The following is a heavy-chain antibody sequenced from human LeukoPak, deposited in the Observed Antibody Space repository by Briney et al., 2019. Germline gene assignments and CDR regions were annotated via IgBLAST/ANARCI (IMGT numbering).Heavy chain of an antibody. Sequence: GGFLTLSCTASGITFSDYYMNWIRQAPGKGLEWLSFISRGGSPIYYADSVKGRFTISRDNAKNSLYLQMNSLRVEDTAVYYCVITAGPPTDHWGQGALVTVSS. D-gene: IGHD1-14*01. CDR1: GITFSDYY. V-gene: IGHV3-11*04. CDR3: VITAGPPTDH. CDR2: ISRGGSPI. J-gene: IGHJ4*01.